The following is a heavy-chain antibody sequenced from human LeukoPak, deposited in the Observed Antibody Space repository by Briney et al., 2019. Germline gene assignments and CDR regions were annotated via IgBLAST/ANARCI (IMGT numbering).Heavy chain of an antibody. V-gene: IGHV3-23*01. D-gene: IGHD6-13*01. Sequence: PGGSLRLSCEASGFTFSNYAMSRVRQAPGKGLEWVSAISGSGGSTYYADSVKGRFTISRDNSKNTLYLQMNSLRAEDTAVYYCAKLGPMAAAGSFGYWGQGTLVTVSS. CDR3: AKLGPMAAAGSFGY. J-gene: IGHJ4*02. CDR2: ISGSGGST. CDR1: GFTFSNYA.